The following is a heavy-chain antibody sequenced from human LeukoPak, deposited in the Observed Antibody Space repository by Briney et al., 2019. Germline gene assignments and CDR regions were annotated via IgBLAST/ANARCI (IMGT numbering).Heavy chain of an antibody. Sequence: PGGSLRLSCAASGFTFSSYSMNWVRQAPGKGLEWVSSISSSSSYIYYADSVKGRFTISRDNAKNSLYLQMNSLRTEDTALYYCARTSGSFAGYFDFWGQGTLVTVSS. V-gene: IGHV3-21*01. D-gene: IGHD1-26*01. J-gene: IGHJ4*02. CDR3: ARTSGSFAGYFDF. CDR2: ISSSSSYI. CDR1: GFTFSSYS.